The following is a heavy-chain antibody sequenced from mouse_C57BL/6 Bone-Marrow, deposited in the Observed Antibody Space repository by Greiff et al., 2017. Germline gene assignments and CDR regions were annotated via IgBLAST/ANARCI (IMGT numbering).Heavy chain of an antibody. J-gene: IGHJ1*03. CDR1: GFTFSSYG. Sequence: EVQLVESGGDLVKPGGSLKLSCAASGFTFSSYGMSWVRQTPDKRLEWVATISSGGSYTYYPDSVKGRFTISRDNAKNTLYLQMSSLKSEDTAMYYCARREWLLWYFDVWGTGTTVTVSS. CDR2: ISSGGSYT. V-gene: IGHV5-6*01. CDR3: ARREWLLWYFDV. D-gene: IGHD2-3*01.